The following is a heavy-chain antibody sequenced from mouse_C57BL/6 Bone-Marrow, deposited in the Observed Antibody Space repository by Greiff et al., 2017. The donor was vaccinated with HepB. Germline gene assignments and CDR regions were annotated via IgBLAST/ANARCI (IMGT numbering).Heavy chain of an antibody. Sequence: QVQLQQPGAELVRPGSSVKLSCKASGYTFTSYWMDWVKQRPGQGLEWIGNIYPSDSETHYNQKFKDKATLTVDKSSSTAYMQLSSLTAEDSAVYYCARDDRTWFAYWGQGTLVTVSA. V-gene: IGHV1-61*01. D-gene: IGHD2-12*01. J-gene: IGHJ3*01. CDR2: IYPSDSET. CDR1: GYTFTSYW. CDR3: ARDDRTWFAY.